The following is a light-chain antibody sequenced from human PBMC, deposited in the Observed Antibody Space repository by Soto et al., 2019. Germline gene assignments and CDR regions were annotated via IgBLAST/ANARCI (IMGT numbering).Light chain of an antibody. CDR3: QQYTTYWT. Sequence: DIQITQSPSTLSASVGDRVTIPCRASQSISSWLAWYQHKPGEAPKLLISQASISESGVPPRLSGSGSGTEFTLSITSLQPEDFTTYFCQQYTTYWTFGQGTKVDIK. V-gene: IGKV1-5*03. CDR2: QAS. J-gene: IGKJ1*01. CDR1: QSISSW.